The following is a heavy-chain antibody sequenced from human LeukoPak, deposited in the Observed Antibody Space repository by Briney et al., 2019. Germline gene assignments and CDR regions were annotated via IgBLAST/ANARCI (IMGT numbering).Heavy chain of an antibody. Sequence: GGSLRLSCAASGFTFSSYSMNWVRQAPGKGLEWISYIGGDGIAFYADSVKGRFTASKDDARKSMYLQMNSLRVEDTAVYYCAKDRANWAIDDWGQGTQVTVSS. J-gene: IGHJ4*02. D-gene: IGHD3-16*01. CDR2: IGGDGIA. V-gene: IGHV3-48*04. CDR3: AKDRANWAIDD. CDR1: GFTFSSYS.